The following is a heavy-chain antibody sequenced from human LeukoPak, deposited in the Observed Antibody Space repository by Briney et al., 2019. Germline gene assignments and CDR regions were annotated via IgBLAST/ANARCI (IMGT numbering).Heavy chain of an antibody. V-gene: IGHV3-23*01. CDR1: GFTFSSFA. D-gene: IGHD6-13*01. CDR2: ISGGGGST. CDR3: AKATRSSWFYYFDY. J-gene: IGHJ4*01. Sequence: PGGSLILSCAASGFTFSSFAMSWVRQAPGKGLEWVSAISGGGGSTYYADSVKGRFTISRDNSNNTLSLQMNSLRPEDTAVYYCAKATRSSWFYYFDYWGQGTLVTLSS.